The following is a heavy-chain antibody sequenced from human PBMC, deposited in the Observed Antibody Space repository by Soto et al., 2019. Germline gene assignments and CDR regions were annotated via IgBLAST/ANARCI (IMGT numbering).Heavy chain of an antibody. D-gene: IGHD3-22*01. J-gene: IGHJ4*02. Sequence: PGGSLRLSCAASGFTFSTHDMHWVRQATGKGLERVSAIGTAGDTYYPDSVKGRFAISRENAKNSLYLQVNSLRIGDTAEYYCARGPWPRGDSSGFYYYFDYWGQGTLVTVSS. CDR3: ARGPWPRGDSSGFYYYFDY. CDR1: GFTFSTHD. CDR2: IGTAGDT. V-gene: IGHV3-13*04.